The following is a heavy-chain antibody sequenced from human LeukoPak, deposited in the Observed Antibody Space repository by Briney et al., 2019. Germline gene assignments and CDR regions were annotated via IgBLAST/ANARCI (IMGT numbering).Heavy chain of an antibody. CDR3: ARVLPWGIAVAGYFDY. J-gene: IGHJ4*02. CDR1: GFTFVSYS. CDR2: IKQDGSEK. D-gene: IGHD6-19*01. V-gene: IGHV3-7*03. Sequence: GGSLRLSCAASGFTFVSYSMSWVRQAPGKGLEWVANIKQDGSEKYYVDSVKGRFTISRDNAKNSLYLQMNSLRAEDTAVYYCARVLPWGIAVAGYFDYWGQGTLVTVSS.